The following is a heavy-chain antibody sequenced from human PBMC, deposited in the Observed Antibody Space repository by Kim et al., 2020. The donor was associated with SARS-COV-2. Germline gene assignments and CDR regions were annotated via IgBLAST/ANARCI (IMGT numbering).Heavy chain of an antibody. CDR1: GFTFSSYA. CDR2: ISYDGSNK. D-gene: IGHD5-12*01. CDR3: AKGMATSPGWYYFDY. V-gene: IGHV3-30*04. Sequence: GGSLRLSCAASGFTFSSYAMHWVRQAPGKGLEWVAVISYDGSNKYYADSVKGRFTISRDNSKNTLYLQMNSLRAEDTAVYYCAKGMATSPGWYYFDYWG. J-gene: IGHJ4*01.